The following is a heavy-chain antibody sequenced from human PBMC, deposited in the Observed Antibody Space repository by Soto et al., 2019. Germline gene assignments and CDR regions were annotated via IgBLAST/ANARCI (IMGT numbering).Heavy chain of an antibody. D-gene: IGHD3-16*01. J-gene: IGHJ4*02. CDR1: GGLFSSFA. CDR2: IIPVFGTT. V-gene: IGHV1-69*13. CDR3: ARGGGPYVWFNEF. Sequence: SSLTVPCKVSGGLFSSFAISWVRQAPGQGLEWMGGIIPVFGTTNYAQKFQGRVTITADESTNTAYMELSSLTSDDTAMYYCARGGGPYVWFNEFWGQGTQVTVSS.